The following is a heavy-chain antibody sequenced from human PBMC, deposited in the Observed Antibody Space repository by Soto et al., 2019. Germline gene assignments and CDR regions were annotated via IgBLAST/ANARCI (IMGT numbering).Heavy chain of an antibody. D-gene: IGHD3-9*01. J-gene: IGHJ6*02. CDR1: GFTFSSYS. CDR3: ARDGGVDILTGSPYGMDV. Sequence: AGGSLRLSCAAAGFTFSSYSMNWVRQAPGKGLEWVSYISSSSTIYYADSVKGRFTISRDNAKNSLYLQMNSLRDEDTAVYYCARDGGVDILTGSPYGMDVWGQGTTVTVSS. CDR2: ISSSSTI. V-gene: IGHV3-48*02.